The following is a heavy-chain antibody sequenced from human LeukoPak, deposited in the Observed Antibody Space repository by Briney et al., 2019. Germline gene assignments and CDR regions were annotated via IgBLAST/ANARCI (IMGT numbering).Heavy chain of an antibody. CDR2: ISGSGGST. CDR1: GFTLRSHA. CDR3: AKEWLEGWFDP. J-gene: IGHJ5*02. V-gene: IGHV3-23*01. D-gene: IGHD3-10*01. Sequence: GGSLRLSCAASGFTLRSHAMSWVRQAPGKGLEWVSAISGSGGSTDYVDSVKGRFTISRDNSKDTLYLQMNTLRAEDTAVYYCAKEWLEGWFDPWGQGTLVTVSS.